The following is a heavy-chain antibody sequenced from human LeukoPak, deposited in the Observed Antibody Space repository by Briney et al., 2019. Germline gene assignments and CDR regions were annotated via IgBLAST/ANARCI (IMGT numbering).Heavy chain of an antibody. Sequence: ASVKVSRKASGGTFSSYAISWVRQAPGQGLEWMGGIIPTFGTANYAQKFQGRVTITADESTSTAYMELSSLRSEDTAVYYCARGHAYYYDSSGYYTINWFDPWGQGTLVTVSS. CDR2: IIPTFGTA. CDR1: GGTFSSYA. J-gene: IGHJ5*02. D-gene: IGHD3-22*01. V-gene: IGHV1-69*13. CDR3: ARGHAYYYDSSGYYTINWFDP.